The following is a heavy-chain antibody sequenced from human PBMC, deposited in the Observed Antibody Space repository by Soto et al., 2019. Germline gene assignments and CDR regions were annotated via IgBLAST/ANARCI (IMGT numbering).Heavy chain of an antibody. V-gene: IGHV4-59*01. CDR3: ARSGHIFAGVI. D-gene: IGHD3-16*01. J-gene: IGHJ4*02. CDR2: LHYSGSD. Sequence: PSETLSLTCSVSGVSMSDYYGSWIRQSPGKGLEHIGYLHYSGSDNYNPSLESRVTISMNRSKNQFSLKMSSMTAADTASFYCARSGHIFAGVIWGQGILVTV. CDR1: GVSMSDYY.